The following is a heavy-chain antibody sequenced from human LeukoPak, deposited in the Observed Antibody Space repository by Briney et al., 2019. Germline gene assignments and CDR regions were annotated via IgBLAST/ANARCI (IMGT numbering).Heavy chain of an antibody. J-gene: IGHJ4*02. D-gene: IGHD4-17*01. Sequence: GGSLRLSCAASGFTFSSYAMSWVRQAPGKGLEWVSAISGSGGSTYYADSVKGRFTISRDNSKNTLYLQMNSLRAEDTAVYYCARDPTYGDYIREFDYWGQGTLVTVSS. CDR3: ARDPTYGDYIREFDY. V-gene: IGHV3-23*01. CDR1: GFTFSSYA. CDR2: ISGSGGST.